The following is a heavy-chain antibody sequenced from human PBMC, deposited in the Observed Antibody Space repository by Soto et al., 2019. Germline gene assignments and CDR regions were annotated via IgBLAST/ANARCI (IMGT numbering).Heavy chain of an antibody. V-gene: IGHV3-23*01. D-gene: IGHD3-16*01. Sequence: DVQLLESGGGSVQRGGSLRLSCAASGFTFSTYGMTWVRQAPGKGLEWVSYGGSGGSTYYADSVKGRFTISRDNSKNPLYLQMNSLRAEDTAVYYCVKFRGRAYHYYYMDVWGNGTTVTVSS. CDR2: GGSGGST. J-gene: IGHJ6*03. CDR3: VKFRGRAYHYYYMDV. CDR1: GFTFSTYG.